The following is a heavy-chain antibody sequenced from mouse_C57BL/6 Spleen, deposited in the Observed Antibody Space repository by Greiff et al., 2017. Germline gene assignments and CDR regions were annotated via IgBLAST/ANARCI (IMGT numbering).Heavy chain of an antibody. CDR3: ARGGTGYFDY. V-gene: IGHV5-17*01. Sequence: EVKLVESGGGLVKPGGSLKLSCAASGFTFSDYGMHWVRQAPEQGLEWVAYISSGSSTIYYADTVKGRFTISRDNAKNTLFLQMTSLRSEDTAMYYCARGGTGYFDYWGQGTTLTVSS. CDR2: ISSGSSTI. CDR1: GFTFSDYG. J-gene: IGHJ2*01. D-gene: IGHD3-3*01.